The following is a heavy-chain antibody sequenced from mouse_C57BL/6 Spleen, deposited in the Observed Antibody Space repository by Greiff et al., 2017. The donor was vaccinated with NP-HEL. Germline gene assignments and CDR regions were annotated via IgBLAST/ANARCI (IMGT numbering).Heavy chain of an antibody. CDR3: ARWGRRGYYAMDY. J-gene: IGHJ4*01. V-gene: IGHV1-59*01. CDR2: IDPSDSYT. CDR1: GYTFTSYW. Sequence: QVQLQQPGAELVRPGTSVKLSCKASGYTFTSYWMHWVKQRPGQGLEWIGVIDPSDSYTNYNQKFKGKATLTVDTSSSTAYMQLSSLTSEDSAVYYYARWGRRGYYAMDYWGQGTSVTVSS. D-gene: IGHD2-12*01.